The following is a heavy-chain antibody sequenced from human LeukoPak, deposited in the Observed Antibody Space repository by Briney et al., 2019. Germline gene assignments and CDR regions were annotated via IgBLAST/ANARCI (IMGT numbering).Heavy chain of an antibody. CDR3: ARCSSSRYANFDY. V-gene: IGHV4-4*09. J-gene: IGHJ4*02. CDR2: IYTSGST. CDR1: GGFISGYY. D-gene: IGHD6-13*01. Sequence: SETLSLTCTVSGGFISGYYWSWIRQPPGKGLEWIGYIYTSGSTNYNPSLKGRVNISVDTSKNQFSLNLTSVTAADTAVYYCARCSSSRYANFDYWGQGTLVTVSS.